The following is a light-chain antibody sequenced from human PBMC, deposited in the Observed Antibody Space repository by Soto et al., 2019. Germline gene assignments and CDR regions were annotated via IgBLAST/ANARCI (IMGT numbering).Light chain of an antibody. J-gene: IGKJ4*01. CDR3: QQYGSSPLT. CDR2: GAS. V-gene: IGKV3-20*01. CDR1: QSVSRSY. Sequence: DIVLTQSPGPLSLSPGERATLSCRASQSVSRSYLAWYQQKPGQAPRLLIYGASSRATGIPDRFSGSGSGTDSTLTISRLEPEDFAVYYCQQYGSSPLTFGGGTKVDIK.